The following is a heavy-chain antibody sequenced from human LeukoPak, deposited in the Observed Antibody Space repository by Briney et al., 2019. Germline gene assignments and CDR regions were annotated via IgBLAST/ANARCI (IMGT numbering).Heavy chain of an antibody. J-gene: IGHJ4*02. Sequence: GGSLRLSCAASGFSFSDYYMSWVRQAPGKGLEWVSYIRSSGNTKYYADSVKGRFSISRDNAKNSLYLQMNSLRAEDTAVYYCARGGGYGSGSHYYFDQWGQGTLVTVSS. CDR1: GFSFSDYY. CDR2: IRSSGNTK. V-gene: IGHV3-11*01. D-gene: IGHD3-10*01. CDR3: ARGGGYGSGSHYYFDQ.